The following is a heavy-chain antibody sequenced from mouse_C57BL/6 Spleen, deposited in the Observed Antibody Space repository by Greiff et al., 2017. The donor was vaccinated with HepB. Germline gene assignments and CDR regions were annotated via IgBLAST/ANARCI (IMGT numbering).Heavy chain of an antibody. V-gene: IGHV5-6*01. CDR1: GFTFSSYG. CDR3: ARDGSSWFDY. CDR2: ISSGGSYT. Sequence: EVKLVESGGDLVKPGGSLKLSCAASGFTFSSYGMSWVRQTPDKRLEWVATISSGGSYTYYPDSVKGRFTISRDNAKNTLYLQMSSLKSEDTAMYYCARDGSSWFDYWGQGTTLTVSS. J-gene: IGHJ2*01. D-gene: IGHD1-1*01.